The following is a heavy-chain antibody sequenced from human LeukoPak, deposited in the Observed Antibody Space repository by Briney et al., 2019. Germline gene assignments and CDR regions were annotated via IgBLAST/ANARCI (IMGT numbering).Heavy chain of an antibody. J-gene: IGHJ4*02. V-gene: IGHV3-9*01. CDR2: ISWNSGSI. D-gene: IGHD1-14*01. Sequence: PGGSLRLSCAASGFTLEYDAMHGVRQAPGKGLEWVSGISWNSGSIGYADSVKGRFTISRDNAKNSLYLQMNSLTAEDTALYYCAKDMGRSHRGGGHYWGQGTLVTVSS. CDR3: AKDMGRSHRGGGHY. CDR1: GFTLEYDA.